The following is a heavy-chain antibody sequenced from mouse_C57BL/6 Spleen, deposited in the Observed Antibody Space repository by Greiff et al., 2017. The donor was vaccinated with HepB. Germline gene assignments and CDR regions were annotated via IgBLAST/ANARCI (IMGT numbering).Heavy chain of an antibody. CDR1: GYTFTEYT. CDR3: ARHEEDDYDRRSYWYFDV. J-gene: IGHJ1*03. CDR2: FYPGSGSI. Sequence: VVNPGASVKLSCKASGYTFTEYTIHWVKQRSGQGLEWIGWFYPGSGSIKYNEKFKDKATLTADKSSSTVYMELSRLTSEDSAVYFCARHEEDDYDRRSYWYFDVWGTGTTVTVSS. D-gene: IGHD2-4*01. V-gene: IGHV1-62-2*01.